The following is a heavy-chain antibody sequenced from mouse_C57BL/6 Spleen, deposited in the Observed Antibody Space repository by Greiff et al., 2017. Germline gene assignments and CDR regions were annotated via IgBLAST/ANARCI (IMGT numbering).Heavy chain of an antibody. D-gene: IGHD1-1*01. V-gene: IGHV1-72*01. Sequence: QVQLKEPGAELVKPGASVKLSCKASGYTFTSYWMHWVKQRPGRGLEWIGRIDPNSGGTKYNEKFKSKATLTVDKPSSTAYMQRSSLTSEDSAVYASARAITTVVAKDYWGQGTTLTVSS. CDR2: IDPNSGGT. J-gene: IGHJ2*01. CDR1: GYTFTSYW. CDR3: ARAITTVVAKDY.